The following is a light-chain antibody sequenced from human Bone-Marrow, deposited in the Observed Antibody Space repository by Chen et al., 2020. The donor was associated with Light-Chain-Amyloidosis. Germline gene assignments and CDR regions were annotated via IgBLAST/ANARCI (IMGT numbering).Light chain of an antibody. V-gene: IGLV3-25*03. J-gene: IGLJ2*01. CDR3: QSADSSGTYEVI. CDR1: DLPTKY. Sequence: YELTQPPSLPVSPGQTARITCSGDDLPTKYAYWYQQKPGQAPVLVIHRDTERPSGISERFSGSSSGTTATLTISGVQAEDEADYHCQSADSSGTYEVIFGGGTKLTVL. CDR2: RDT.